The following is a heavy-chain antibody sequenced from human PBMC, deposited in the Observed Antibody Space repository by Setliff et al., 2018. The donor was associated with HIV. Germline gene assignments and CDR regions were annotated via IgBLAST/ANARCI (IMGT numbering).Heavy chain of an antibody. CDR1: GGSASNSRYY. V-gene: IGHV4-39*01. CDR3: ASRIYYYDSNNFLREEGFDP. CDR2: IHYNEKT. D-gene: IGHD3-22*01. J-gene: IGHJ5*02. Sequence: SETLSLTCTVSGGSASNSRYYWAWIRQPPGKGLKYIGSIHYNEKTYYNPSLKSRVTISIDTSKNQFSLNLTSVTAADTAVYYCASRIYYYDSNNFLREEGFDPWGQGTLVTVSS.